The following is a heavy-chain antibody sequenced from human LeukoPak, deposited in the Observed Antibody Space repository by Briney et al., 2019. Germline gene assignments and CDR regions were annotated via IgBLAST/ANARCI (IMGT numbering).Heavy chain of an antibody. D-gene: IGHD3-16*01. V-gene: IGHV4-39*07. CDR1: GGSISSSSYY. CDR3: ARVGWVSHYGMDV. CDR2: IYYSGST. Sequence: SETLSLTCTVSGGSISSSSYYWGWIRQPPGKGLEWIGSIYYSGSTYYNPSLKSRVTISVDTSKNQFSLKLSSVTAADTAVYYCARVGWVSHYGMDVWGQGTTVTVSS. J-gene: IGHJ6*02.